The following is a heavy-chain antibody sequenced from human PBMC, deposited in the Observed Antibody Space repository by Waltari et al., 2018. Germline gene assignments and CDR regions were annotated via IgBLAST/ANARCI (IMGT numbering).Heavy chain of an antibody. V-gene: IGHV4-38-2*01. CDR2: VFRSGSS. CDR3: ATVDTFGGIMVARFDY. Sequence: QVQLRESGPGLVKPSETLSPTCAVSGYSIRTGYYWGWIRHPPGKGLEYVGCVFRSGSSYYNAALKSRVTISLDTSKNQFSLKLNSVTAADTALYYCATVDTFGGIMVARFDYWGQGILVTVSS. CDR1: GYSIRTGYY. D-gene: IGHD3-16*02. J-gene: IGHJ4*02.